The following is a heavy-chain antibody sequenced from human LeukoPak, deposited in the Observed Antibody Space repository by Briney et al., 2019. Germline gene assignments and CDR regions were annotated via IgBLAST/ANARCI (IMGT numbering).Heavy chain of an antibody. CDR3: ASEVLRYFDWSLGAPDF. J-gene: IGHJ3*01. Sequence: GGSLRLSCAASGFTFSCYAMSWVRQAPGKGLEWVSANSGSGGSTYYADSVKGRFTISRDNSKNTLYLQMNSLRAEDTAVYYCASEVLRYFDWSLGAPDFWGQGTMVTVSS. D-gene: IGHD3-9*01. CDR1: GFTFSCYA. V-gene: IGHV3-23*01. CDR2: NSGSGGST.